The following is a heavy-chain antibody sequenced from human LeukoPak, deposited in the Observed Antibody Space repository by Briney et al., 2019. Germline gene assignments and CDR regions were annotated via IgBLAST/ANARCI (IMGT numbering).Heavy chain of an antibody. CDR2: FYSGGST. D-gene: IGHD6-19*01. CDR1: GFTVSSNY. V-gene: IGHV3-53*01. J-gene: IGHJ6*02. CDR3: ARDRSGFRGYSYYGMAV. Sequence: GGSLRLSCEASGFTVSSNYMSWVRQPPGKGLEGVAVFYSGGSTYEADSVKGRFTVSRDHSKNTLSLQMNSLRAEDTAVYPCARDRSGFRGYSYYGMAVWGQGTTVTVSS.